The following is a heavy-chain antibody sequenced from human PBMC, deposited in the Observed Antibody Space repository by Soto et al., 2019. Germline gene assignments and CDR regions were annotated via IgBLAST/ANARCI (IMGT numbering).Heavy chain of an antibody. Sequence: GGSLRLSCAASGFICSSYDMSWVRQAPGKGLEWVSTILVDGRTFYVDSVKGRFTISRDTSQNTLYLQMSSLRAEDTAVYYCAKVFYYYDSSGYYYFDYWGQGTLVTVSS. CDR3: AKVFYYYDSSGYYYFDY. J-gene: IGHJ4*02. D-gene: IGHD3-22*01. CDR2: ILVDGRT. CDR1: GFICSSYD. V-gene: IGHV3-23*01.